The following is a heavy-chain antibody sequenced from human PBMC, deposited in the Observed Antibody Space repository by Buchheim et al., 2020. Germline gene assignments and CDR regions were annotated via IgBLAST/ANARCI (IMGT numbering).Heavy chain of an antibody. V-gene: IGHV4-4*02. CDR2: IYHSGST. D-gene: IGHD3-10*01. CDR1: GGSISSSNW. CDR3: ARQLMVRGVIRPPFYHPEYYFDY. J-gene: IGHJ4*02. Sequence: QVQLQESGPGLVKPSGTLSLTCAVSGGSISSSNWWSWVRQPPGKGLEWIGEIYHSGSTNYNPSLKSRVTISVDKSKNQLSIKLSSVTAADTAVYYCARQLMVRGVIRPPFYHPEYYFDYWGQGTL.